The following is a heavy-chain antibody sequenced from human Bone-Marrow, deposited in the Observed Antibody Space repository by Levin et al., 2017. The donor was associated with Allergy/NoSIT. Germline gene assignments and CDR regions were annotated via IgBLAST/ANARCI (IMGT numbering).Heavy chain of an antibody. Sequence: PGGSLRLSCAASGFTFSDDYVSWIRQAPGKGLEWVSGISSTSTSTKYADSVKGRFTISRDNAKNSLYLQMNSLRVEGTAVYYCARDRRIRRYEGYNGDVWGKGTKVNVSS. CDR2: ISSTSTST. J-gene: IGHJ6*03. D-gene: IGHD3-10*01. V-gene: IGHV3-11*05. CDR3: ARDRRIRRYEGYNGDV. CDR1: GFTFSDDY.